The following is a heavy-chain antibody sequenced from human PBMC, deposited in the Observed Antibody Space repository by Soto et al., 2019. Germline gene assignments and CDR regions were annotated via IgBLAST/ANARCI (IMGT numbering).Heavy chain of an antibody. Sequence: SETLSLTCTVSGGSVSSGSYYWSWIRQPPGKGLEWIGYIYYSGSTNYNPSLKSRVTISVDTSKNQFSLKLSSVTAADTAVYYCARDGGYRGYALWGGYSHFSRYHGMDVWGHGTTVTVSS. CDR3: ARDGGYRGYALWGGYSHFSRYHGMDV. V-gene: IGHV4-61*01. D-gene: IGHD5-12*01. CDR1: GGSVSSGSYY. J-gene: IGHJ6*02. CDR2: IYYSGST.